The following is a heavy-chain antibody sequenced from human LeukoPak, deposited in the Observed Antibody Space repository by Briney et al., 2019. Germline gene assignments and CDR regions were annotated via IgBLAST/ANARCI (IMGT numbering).Heavy chain of an antibody. CDR2: ITGTGGVT. D-gene: IGHD3-10*01. V-gene: IGHV3-23*01. Sequence: GGSLRLSCAASGFTFSSYAMGWVRQAPGKGLEWLSGITGTGGVTYYADSVKGRFTISRDSSKTTLYLQMNSLRAEDTAVYYCAKEVSGSGSYYGGNDYWGQGTLVIVSS. CDR3: AKEVSGSGSYYGGNDY. J-gene: IGHJ4*02. CDR1: GFTFSSYA.